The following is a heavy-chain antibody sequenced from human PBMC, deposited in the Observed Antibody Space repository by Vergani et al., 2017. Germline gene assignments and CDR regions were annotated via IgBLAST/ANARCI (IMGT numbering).Heavy chain of an antibody. J-gene: IGHJ4*02. V-gene: IGHV4-39*07. CDR2: IYYSGST. Sequence: QVQLQESGPGLVKPSQTLSLTCTVSGGSISSSSYYWGWIRQPPGKGLEWIGSIYYSGSTYYNPSLKSRVTISVDTSKNQFSLKLSSVTAADTAVYYCARGGYSYGESTFDYWGQGTLVTVSS. CDR1: GGSISSSSYY. D-gene: IGHD5-18*01. CDR3: ARGGYSYGESTFDY.